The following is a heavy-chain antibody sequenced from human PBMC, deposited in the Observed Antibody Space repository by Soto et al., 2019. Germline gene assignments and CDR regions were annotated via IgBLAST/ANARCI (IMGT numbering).Heavy chain of an antibody. CDR3: ARAGVDTAMVIYPYYGMDV. V-gene: IGHV1-2*04. CDR2: INPNSGGT. D-gene: IGHD5-18*01. J-gene: IGHJ6*02. CDR1: GYTFTGYY. Sequence: ASVKVSCKASGYTFTGYYMHWVRQAPGQGLEWMGWINPNSGGTNYAQKFQGWVTMTRDTSISTAYMELSRLRSDDTAAYYCARAGVDTAMVIYPYYGMDVWGQGTTVTVSS.